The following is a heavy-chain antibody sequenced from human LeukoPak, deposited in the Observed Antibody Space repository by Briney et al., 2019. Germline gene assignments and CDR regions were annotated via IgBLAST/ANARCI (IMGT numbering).Heavy chain of an antibody. D-gene: IGHD4-17*01. CDR2: MNPNSGNT. J-gene: IGHJ4*02. Sequence: PQASVTVSCKASGYTFTGYYMHWVRQAPGQGLEWMGWMNPNSGNTGYAQKFQGRVTITRNTSISTAYMELSSLRSEDTAVYYCARGSFGTTLVFWGQGTLVTVSS. CDR3: ARGSFGTTLVF. V-gene: IGHV1-8*03. CDR1: GYTFTGYY.